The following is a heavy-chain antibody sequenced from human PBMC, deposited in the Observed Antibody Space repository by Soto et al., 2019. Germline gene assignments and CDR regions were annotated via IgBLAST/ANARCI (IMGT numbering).Heavy chain of an antibody. J-gene: IGHJ5*02. V-gene: IGHV4-31*03. CDR2: IYYSGST. CDR1: GGSISSGGYY. CDR3: ARAIYSSRWRWFDP. D-gene: IGHD6-13*01. Sequence: PSETLSLTCTVSGGSISSGGYYWSWIRQHPGKGLEWIGYIYYSGSTYYNPSLKSRVTISVDTSKNQFSLKLSSVTAADTAAYYCARAIYSSRWRWFDPWGQGTLVTVSS.